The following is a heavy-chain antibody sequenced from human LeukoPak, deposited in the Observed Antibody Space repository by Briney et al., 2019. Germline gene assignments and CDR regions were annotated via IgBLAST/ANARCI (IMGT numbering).Heavy chain of an antibody. CDR3: ATGKQWLADFDY. Sequence: GGSLRLSCAASGFTFSGYGMHWVRQAPGEGLEWVAVISYDGSIKYYADSVKGRFTISRDNSKNTLYLQMNSLRAEDTAVYYCATGKQWLADFDYWGQGTLVTVSS. V-gene: IGHV3-30*03. CDR2: ISYDGSIK. D-gene: IGHD6-19*01. CDR1: GFTFSGYG. J-gene: IGHJ4*02.